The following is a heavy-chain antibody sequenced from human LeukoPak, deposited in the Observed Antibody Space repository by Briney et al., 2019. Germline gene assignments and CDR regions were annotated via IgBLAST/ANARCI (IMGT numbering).Heavy chain of an antibody. V-gene: IGHV3-23*01. Sequence: GGSLRLSCAASGFIFRNYAMSWVRQAPGKGLQWVSAFSGSGGSTYYADSVKGRFTISRDNSRNTLYLQMNSLTAEYTAVYYCAGSGLSRFGFWGQGTLVTVSS. CDR1: GFIFRNYA. J-gene: IGHJ4*02. CDR2: FSGSGGST. D-gene: IGHD2/OR15-2a*01. CDR3: AGSGLSRFGF.